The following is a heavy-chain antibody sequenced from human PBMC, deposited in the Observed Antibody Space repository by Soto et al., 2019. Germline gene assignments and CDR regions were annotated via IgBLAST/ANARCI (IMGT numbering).Heavy chain of an antibody. J-gene: IGHJ6*02. CDR3: ARYPGYYGLDV. CDR1: GYTFTGYY. Sequence: QVQLVQSGAEVKKPGASVKVSCKASGYTFTGYYIQWVRQAPGQGLEWMGWINSNSGGTNYAHKFQGRVTMTRDTSITTADMELRRLGFEDTAVYYCARYPGYYGLDVWGQGTTVTVSS. CDR2: INSNSGGT. V-gene: IGHV1-2*02.